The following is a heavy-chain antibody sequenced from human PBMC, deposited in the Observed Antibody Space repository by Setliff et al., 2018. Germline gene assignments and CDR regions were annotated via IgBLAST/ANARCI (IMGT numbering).Heavy chain of an antibody. Sequence: PGGSLRLSCAASGFTFTSYWMHWVRQAPGKGLEWVSYISFSSSTIYYADSVKGRFTISRDNAKNSLYLQMNSLRAEDTAVYYCARDHGELGQERRTHFFRHWGQGTLVTV. V-gene: IGHV3-48*01. CDR2: ISFSSSTI. J-gene: IGHJ1*01. CDR1: GFTFTSYW. CDR3: ARDHGELGQERRTHFFRH. D-gene: IGHD1-1*01.